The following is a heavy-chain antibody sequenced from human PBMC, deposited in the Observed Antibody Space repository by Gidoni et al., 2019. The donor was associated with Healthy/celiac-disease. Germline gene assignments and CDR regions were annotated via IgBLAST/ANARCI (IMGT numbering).Heavy chain of an antibody. D-gene: IGHD1-26*01. CDR2: ISSSSSYI. Sequence: EVQLVESGGGLVKPGGSLRLSCAASGFTFSSYSMNWVRQAPGKGLEWVSSISSSSSYIYYADSVKGRFTISRDNAKNSLYLQMNSLRAEDTAVYYCAREEVVGAPTFDYWGQGTLVTVSS. CDR1: GFTFSSYS. CDR3: AREEVVGAPTFDY. J-gene: IGHJ4*02. V-gene: IGHV3-21*01.